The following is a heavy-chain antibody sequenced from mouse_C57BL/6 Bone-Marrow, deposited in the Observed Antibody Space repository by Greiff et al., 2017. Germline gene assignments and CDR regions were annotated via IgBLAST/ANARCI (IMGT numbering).Heavy chain of an antibody. Sequence: VQLKESGGDLVKPGGSLKLSCAASGFTFSSYGMSWVRQTPDKRLEWVATISSGGSYTYYPDSVKGRFTISRDSAKNTLYLQMSSLKSEDTAMYYCARLYGSSPYYFDYWGEGTTLTVSS. J-gene: IGHJ2*01. CDR3: ARLYGSSPYYFDY. CDR2: ISSGGSYT. V-gene: IGHV5-6*01. CDR1: GFTFSSYG. D-gene: IGHD1-1*01.